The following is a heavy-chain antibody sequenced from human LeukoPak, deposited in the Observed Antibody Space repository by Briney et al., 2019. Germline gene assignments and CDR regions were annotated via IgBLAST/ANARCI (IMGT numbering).Heavy chain of an antibody. CDR3: ARSLVDTAMVDY. CDR2: IYYSGST. V-gene: IGHV4-59*08. CDR1: GGSISSYY. D-gene: IGHD5-18*01. Sequence: PSETLSLTCTVSGGSISSYYWSWIRQPPGKGLEWIGYIYYSGSTNYTPSLKSRVTISVDTSKNQFSLKLSSVTAADTAVYYCARSLVDTAMVDYWGQGTLVTVSS. J-gene: IGHJ4*02.